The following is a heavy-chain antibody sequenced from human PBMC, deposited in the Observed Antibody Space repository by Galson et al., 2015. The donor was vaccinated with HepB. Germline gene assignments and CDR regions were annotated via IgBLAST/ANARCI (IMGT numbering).Heavy chain of an antibody. CDR1: TFIFSTYS. CDR2: ISSSSTTI. J-gene: IGHJ4*02. CDR3: ARRTGSYFDVILGRFDC. Sequence: SLRLSCAASTFIFSTYSMNWVRQAPGKGLEWLSYISSSSTTIYYADSVKGRFSISRDNAKNSLYLQMNSLRAEDTAVYYCARRTGSYFDVILGRFDCWGQGTLVTVSS. V-gene: IGHV3-48*04. D-gene: IGHD1-26*01.